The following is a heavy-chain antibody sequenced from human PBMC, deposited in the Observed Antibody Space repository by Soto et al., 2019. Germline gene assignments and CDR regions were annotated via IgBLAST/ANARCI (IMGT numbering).Heavy chain of an antibody. J-gene: IGHJ6*02. CDR3: AREDTRSYGSGSYLNYYYYGMDV. D-gene: IGHD3-10*01. V-gene: IGHV3-7*03. CDR1: GFTVSSYW. CDR2: IKQDGSEK. Sequence: PVGSLRLSCAASGFTVSSYWMSWVRQAPGKGLERVANIKQDGSEKYYVDSVKGRFTISRDNAKNSLYLQMNSLRAEDTAVYYCAREDTRSYGSGSYLNYYYYGMDVWGQGTTVTVSS.